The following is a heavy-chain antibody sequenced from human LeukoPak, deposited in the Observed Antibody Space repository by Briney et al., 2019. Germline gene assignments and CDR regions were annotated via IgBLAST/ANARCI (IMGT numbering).Heavy chain of an antibody. D-gene: IGHD6-19*01. V-gene: IGHV4-4*02. J-gene: IGHJ5*02. CDR3: ARVSQVAGTGSWFDP. Sequence: PSQTLSLTCAVSGGSISSSNWWTWVRQPPGKGLEWIGEIYHSGSTNYNPSLKSRVTISVDTSKNQFSLKLSSVTAADTAVYYCARVSQVAGTGSWFDPWGQGTLVTVSS. CDR1: GGSISSSNW. CDR2: IYHSGST.